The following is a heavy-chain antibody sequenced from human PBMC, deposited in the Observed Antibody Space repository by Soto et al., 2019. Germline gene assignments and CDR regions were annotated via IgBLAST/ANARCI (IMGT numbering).Heavy chain of an antibody. V-gene: IGHV3-23*01. J-gene: IGHJ4*02. D-gene: IGHD4-17*01. CDR2: ISGSGYNT. CDR3: AKSIRTTLSVYDY. Sequence: GGSLRLSCAASGFTFTSFTMNWVRQAPGKGLEWVSAISGSGYNTYDAVSVRGRFTISRDNSMNMLYLQMNSLRGDDTAVYFCAKSIRTTLSVYDYWGQGALVTVSS. CDR1: GFTFTSFT.